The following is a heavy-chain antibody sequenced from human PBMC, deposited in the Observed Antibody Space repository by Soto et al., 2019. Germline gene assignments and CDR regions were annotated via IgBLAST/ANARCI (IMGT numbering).Heavy chain of an antibody. CDR1: GFTFNTW. V-gene: IGHV3-74*01. D-gene: IGHD2-21*02. Sequence: GGSLRLSCAASGFTFNTWMQWGGQAPGEGLVWVSSIDSDGSITSYADSVKGRFTISRDNAKNTLYLQMNSLRAEDTAVYYCATLGLQQAFWGQGTLVTVSS. CDR2: IDSDGSIT. J-gene: IGHJ4*02. CDR3: ATLGLQQAF.